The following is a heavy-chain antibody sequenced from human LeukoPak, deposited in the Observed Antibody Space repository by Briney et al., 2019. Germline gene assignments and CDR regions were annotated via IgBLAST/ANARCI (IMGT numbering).Heavy chain of an antibody. V-gene: IGHV1-46*01. J-gene: IGHJ5*02. CDR1: GHTFTSYY. Sequence: ASVKVSCKASGHTFTSYYMHWVRQAPGQGLEWMGIINPSGGSTSYAQKFQGRVTMTRDTSTSTVYMELSSLRSEDTAVYYCARDPGLNWFDPWGQGTLVTVSS. CDR2: INPSGGST. CDR3: ARDPGLNWFDP.